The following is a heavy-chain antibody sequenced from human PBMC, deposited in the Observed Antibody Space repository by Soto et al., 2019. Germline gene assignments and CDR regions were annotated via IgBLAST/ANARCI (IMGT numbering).Heavy chain of an antibody. CDR2: IHHTGIT. V-gene: IGHV4-30-2*01. J-gene: IGHJ4*02. Sequence: SETLSLTCDVSGGSIISNDHSWGWIRQPPGKGLEWMGYIHHTGITYYSPSFKSRVAVSVDKSKNQFSLRLTSVTAADTATYFCARLVMLNINYYFDQWGQGALVT. CDR1: GGSIISNDHS. D-gene: IGHD1-1*01. CDR3: ARLVMLNINYYFDQ.